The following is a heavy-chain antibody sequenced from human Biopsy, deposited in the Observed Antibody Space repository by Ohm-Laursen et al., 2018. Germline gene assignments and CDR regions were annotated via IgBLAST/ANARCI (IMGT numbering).Heavy chain of an antibody. CDR2: INCKTGAT. J-gene: IGHJ4*02. Sequence: ASVKVSCKASSYTSTDYNIHWMRQAPGQGLEWLGYINCKTGATNYAQKFQGKVTMARATSISTAYLALGSLRSADTAIYYCARDPLNGHKHFDYWGQGSLVTVSS. CDR1: SYTSTDYN. D-gene: IGHD2-8*01. V-gene: IGHV1-2*02. CDR3: ARDPLNGHKHFDY.